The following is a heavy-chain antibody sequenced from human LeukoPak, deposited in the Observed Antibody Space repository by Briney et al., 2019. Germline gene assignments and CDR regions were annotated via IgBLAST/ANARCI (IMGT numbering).Heavy chain of an antibody. CDR3: AKGRGSAYYYGMDV. D-gene: IGHD3-10*01. CDR1: GFTVSSNY. Sequence: PGGSLRLSCAASGFTVSSNYMSWVRQAPGKGLEWVSVIYSGGSTYYADSVKGRFTISRDNSKNTLYLQMNSLRAEDTAVYYCAKGRGSAYYYGMDVWGQGTTVTVSS. J-gene: IGHJ6*02. V-gene: IGHV3-53*01. CDR2: IYSGGST.